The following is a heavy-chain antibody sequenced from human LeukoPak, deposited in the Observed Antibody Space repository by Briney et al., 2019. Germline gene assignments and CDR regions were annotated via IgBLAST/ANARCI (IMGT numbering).Heavy chain of an antibody. J-gene: IGHJ1*01. CDR2: IFYSGST. D-gene: IGHD2-8*01. Sequence: SETLSLTCTVSSGSIRSSSYYGGWTRHPPGKGLEWIGRIFYSGSTYYNPSLNSLATLSVDTSKNQSSLKLSSVTAAATAVYSCATANFYFQYWGQGTLVTVSS. CDR3: ATANFYFQY. CDR1: SGSIRSSSYY. V-gene: IGHV4-39*01.